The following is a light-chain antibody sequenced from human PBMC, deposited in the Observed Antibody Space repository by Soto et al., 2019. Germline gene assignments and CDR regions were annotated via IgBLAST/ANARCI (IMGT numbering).Light chain of an antibody. CDR3: QPYATSPLT. Sequence: ENVLTQSPDTLSLSPGERGTLSCRASQSVAKNYLAWYQQKPGQAPRLLIYGASSRATGIPDRFSGTGSGTDFTLTISRLEPEDLAVYSCQPYATSPLTFGGGTKVEIK. J-gene: IGKJ4*01. CDR1: QSVAKNY. V-gene: IGKV3-20*01. CDR2: GAS.